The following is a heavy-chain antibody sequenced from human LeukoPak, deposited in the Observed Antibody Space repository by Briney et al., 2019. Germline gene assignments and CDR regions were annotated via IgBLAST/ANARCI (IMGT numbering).Heavy chain of an antibody. CDR3: ARDKHRRDGYRVTFQH. Sequence: PGGSLRLSCAASGFTFSSYSMNWVRQAPGKGLEWVSYISSSSSTIYYADSVKGRFTISRDNAKNSLYLQMNSLRAEDTAVYYCARDKHRRDGYRVTFQHWGQGTLVTVSS. D-gene: IGHD5-24*01. CDR2: ISSSSSTI. J-gene: IGHJ1*01. V-gene: IGHV3-48*04. CDR1: GFTFSSYS.